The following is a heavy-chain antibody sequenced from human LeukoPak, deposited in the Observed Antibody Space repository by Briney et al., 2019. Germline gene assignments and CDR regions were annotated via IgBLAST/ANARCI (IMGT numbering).Heavy chain of an antibody. CDR2: VYYSGST. CDR3: ARTIFGPDNWFDP. Sequence: SETLSFTCTGSGGSSSSSSYFWGSIRQPPGRGVECNRSVYYSGSTYYNPCLKSRVNISFDTSMNQFPINLTSVTPAGSAWDCCARTIFGPDNWFDPWGQGTLVTVSS. V-gene: IGHV4-39*01. D-gene: IGHD3-3*01. CDR1: GGSSSSSSYF. J-gene: IGHJ5*02.